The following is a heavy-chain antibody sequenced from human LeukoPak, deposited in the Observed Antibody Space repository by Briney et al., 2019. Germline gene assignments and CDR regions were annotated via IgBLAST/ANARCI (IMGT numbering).Heavy chain of an antibody. V-gene: IGHV3-43*02. CDR1: GFTFDDYA. D-gene: IGHD6-19*01. J-gene: IGHJ4*02. CDR2: ISGDGGST. Sequence: GGSLRLSCAASGFTFDDYAMHWVRQAPGKGLEWVSLISGDGGSTYYADSVKGRFTISRDNSKNSLYLQMNSLRAEDTGVYYCVISSGWKGGYYFDFWGQGTLVTVSA. CDR3: VISSGWKGGYYFDF.